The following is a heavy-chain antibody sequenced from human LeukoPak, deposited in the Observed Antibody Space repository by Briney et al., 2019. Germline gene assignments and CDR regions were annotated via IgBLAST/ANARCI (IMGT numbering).Heavy chain of an antibody. CDR1: GFTFSSYE. V-gene: IGHV3-48*03. CDR2: ISSSGSTI. Sequence: PGGSLRLSCAASGFTFSSYEMNWVRQAPGKGLEWVSYISSSGSTIYYADSVKGRLAISRDNAKNSLYLQMNSLRAEDTAVYYCARGGVGATSGFDSWGQGTLVTVSS. CDR3: ARGGVGATSGFDS. J-gene: IGHJ4*02. D-gene: IGHD1-26*01.